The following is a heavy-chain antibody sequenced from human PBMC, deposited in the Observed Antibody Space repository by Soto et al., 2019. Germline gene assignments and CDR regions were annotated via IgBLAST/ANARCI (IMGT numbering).Heavy chain of an antibody. CDR2: IKSKTDGGTT. V-gene: IGHV3-15*01. D-gene: IGHD5-12*01. Sequence: EVQLVESGGGLVKPGGSLRLSCAASGFTFSNAWMSWVRQAPGKGLEWVGRIKSKTDGGTTDYAAPVKGRFTISRDDSKNTLYLQMNSLKTEDTAVYYCTTHIVATTLYYYYYGMDVWGQGTTVTVSS. CDR1: GFTFSNAW. CDR3: TTHIVATTLYYYYYGMDV. J-gene: IGHJ6*02.